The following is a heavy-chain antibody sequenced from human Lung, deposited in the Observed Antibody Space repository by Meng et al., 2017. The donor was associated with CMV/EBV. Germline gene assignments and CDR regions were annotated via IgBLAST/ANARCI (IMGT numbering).Heavy chain of an antibody. D-gene: IGHD3-10*01. CDR2: ITPILGTA. J-gene: IGHJ4*02. CDR3: AREGTPLVL. CDR1: GGSFSTYS. Sequence: SVKVSCKASGGSFSTYSISWVRQAPGQGLEWTGRITPILGTANYAQKFQGRVTITADKSTSTAYMELSSLRSEDTAVYYCAREGTPLVLWGQGTLVTVSS. V-gene: IGHV1-69*08.